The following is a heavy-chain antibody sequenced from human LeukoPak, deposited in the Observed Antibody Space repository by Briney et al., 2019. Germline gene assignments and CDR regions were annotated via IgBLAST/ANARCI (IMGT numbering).Heavy chain of an antibody. J-gene: IGHJ4*02. CDR2: IYYTGTI. D-gene: IGHD5-18*01. Sequence: PSETLSLTCTVSGYSINGAYYWGWIRQPPGKGLEWIGTIYYTGTIDSNPSLKSRVTISVDTSKNQFSLKLSSVTAEDTAVYYCARGAYSYVGYFDYWGQGTLVTVSS. CDR1: GYSINGAYY. CDR3: ARGAYSYVGYFDY. V-gene: IGHV4-38-2*02.